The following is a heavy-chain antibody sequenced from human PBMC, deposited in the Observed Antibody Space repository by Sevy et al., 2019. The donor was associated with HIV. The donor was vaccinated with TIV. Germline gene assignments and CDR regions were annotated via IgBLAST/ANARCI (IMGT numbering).Heavy chain of an antibody. D-gene: IGHD6-13*01. V-gene: IGHV3-30*04. Sequence: GGSLRLSCAASGFIFSDYTLHWVRQAPGTGLEWVAVISYDGSFTYYADSVEGRFTISRANSKNTLFLQMNSLRHEDTAVYYCARSQSSSWHYFDYWGQGTLVTVSS. CDR2: ISYDGSFT. J-gene: IGHJ4*02. CDR3: ARSQSSSWHYFDY. CDR1: GFIFSDYT.